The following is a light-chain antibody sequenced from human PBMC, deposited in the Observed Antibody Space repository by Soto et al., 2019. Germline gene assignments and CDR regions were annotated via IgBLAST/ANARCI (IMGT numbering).Light chain of an antibody. Sequence: DIQMTQSPSTRSASVGDRVTITCRASQSISDSLAWYPQKPGKAPKLLTYEASNLKSGVPSRFSGSGSGTEYTLTISSLQPDDFASCYCQQYNGYWTFGQGTKVEIK. CDR1: QSISDS. CDR3: QQYNGYWT. V-gene: IGKV1-5*03. CDR2: EAS. J-gene: IGKJ1*01.